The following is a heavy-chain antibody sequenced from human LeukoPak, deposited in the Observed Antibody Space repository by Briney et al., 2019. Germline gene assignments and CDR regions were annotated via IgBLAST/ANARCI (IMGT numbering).Heavy chain of an antibody. CDR2: ISGSGGST. J-gene: IGHJ5*02. CDR1: GFTFSSYA. D-gene: IGHD3-3*01. CDR3: ARAQNYDFWSGYYLPEP. Sequence: PGGSLRLSCAASGFTFSSYAMSWVRQAPGKGLEWVSAISGSGGSTYYADSVKGRFTISRDNSKNTLYLQMNSLRAEDTAVYYCARAQNYDFWSGYYLPEPWGQGTLVTVSS. V-gene: IGHV3-23*01.